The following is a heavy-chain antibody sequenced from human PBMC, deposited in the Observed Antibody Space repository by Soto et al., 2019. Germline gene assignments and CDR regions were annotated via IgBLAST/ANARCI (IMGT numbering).Heavy chain of an antibody. CDR3: EKVLTEHDSSGYYPYYYYYGMDV. V-gene: IGHV3-30*18. CDR2: ISYDGSNK. CDR1: GFTFSSYG. D-gene: IGHD3-22*01. J-gene: IGHJ6*02. Sequence: CLRLSCAASGFTFSSYGMHWVRQAPGKGLEWVAVISYDGSNKYYADSVKGRFTISRDNSKNTLYLQMNSLRAEDTAVYYCEKVLTEHDSSGYYPYYYYYGMDVWGQGTTVTVSS.